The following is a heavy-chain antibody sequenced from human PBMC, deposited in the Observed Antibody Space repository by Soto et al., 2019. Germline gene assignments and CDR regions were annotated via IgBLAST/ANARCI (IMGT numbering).Heavy chain of an antibody. J-gene: IGHJ4*02. V-gene: IGHV5-10-1*01. CDR3: ALRPLYDFWSGYSTPFDY. CDR2: IDPSDSYT. Sequence: PGESLKISCKGSGYSFTSYWTSWVRQMPGKGLEWMGRIDPSDSYTNYSPSFQGHVTISADKSISTAYLQWSSLKASDTAMYYCALRPLYDFWSGYSTPFDYWGQGTLVTVSS. CDR1: GYSFTSYW. D-gene: IGHD3-3*01.